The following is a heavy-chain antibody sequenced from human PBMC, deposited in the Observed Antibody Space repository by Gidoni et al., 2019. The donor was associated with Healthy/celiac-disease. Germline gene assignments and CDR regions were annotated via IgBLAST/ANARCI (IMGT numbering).Heavy chain of an antibody. CDR1: GGSISSSNW. D-gene: IGHD2-21*02. V-gene: IGHV4-4*02. CDR3: ARAPIVVVTAIGGLIDTYYFDY. CDR2: IYHSGST. Sequence: QVQLQESGPGLVKPSGTLSLTCAVSGGSISSSNWWSWVRQPPGKGLEWIGEIYHSGSTNYNPSLKSRVTISVDKSKNQFSLKLSSVTAADTAVYYCARAPIVVVTAIGGLIDTYYFDYWGQGTLVTVSS. J-gene: IGHJ4*02.